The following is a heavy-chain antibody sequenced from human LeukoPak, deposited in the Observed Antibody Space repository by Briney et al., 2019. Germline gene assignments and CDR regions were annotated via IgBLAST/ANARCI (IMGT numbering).Heavy chain of an antibody. CDR1: GGSISSYY. V-gene: IGHV4-34*01. Sequence: PSETLSLTCTVSGGSISSYYWSWIRQPPGKGLEWIGEINHSGSTNYNPSLKSRVTISVDTSKNQFSLKLSSVTAADTAVYYCARSSGWYNYWGQGTLVTVSS. CDR2: INHSGST. CDR3: ARSSGWYNY. D-gene: IGHD6-19*01. J-gene: IGHJ4*02.